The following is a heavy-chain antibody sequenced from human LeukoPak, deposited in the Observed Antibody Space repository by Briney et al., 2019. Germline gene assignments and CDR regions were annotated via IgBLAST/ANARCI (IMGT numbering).Heavy chain of an antibody. Sequence: PGGSLRLSCAASGFTFSSYWMSWVRQAPGKGLEWVANIKQDGSEKYYVDSVKGRFTISRDNAKNSLYLQMNSLRAEDTAVYYCARVGGGYSSSYPNFDYWGQGTLVTVSS. D-gene: IGHD6-13*01. CDR1: GFTFSSYW. CDR3: ARVGGGYSSSYPNFDY. V-gene: IGHV3-7*01. CDR2: IKQDGSEK. J-gene: IGHJ4*02.